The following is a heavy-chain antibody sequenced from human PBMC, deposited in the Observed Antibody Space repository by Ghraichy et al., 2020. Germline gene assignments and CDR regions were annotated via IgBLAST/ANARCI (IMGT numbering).Heavy chain of an antibody. Sequence: GGSLRLSCAASGFTFSSYAMSWVRQAPGKGLEWVSAISGSGGSTYYADSVKGRFTISRDNSKNTLYLQMNSLRAEDTAVYYCARRGHCSSTSCEFYGMDVWVQGAKVTVSS. J-gene: IGHJ6*02. CDR3: ARRGHCSSTSCEFYGMDV. CDR2: ISGSGGST. D-gene: IGHD2-2*01. V-gene: IGHV3-23*01. CDR1: GFTFSSYA.